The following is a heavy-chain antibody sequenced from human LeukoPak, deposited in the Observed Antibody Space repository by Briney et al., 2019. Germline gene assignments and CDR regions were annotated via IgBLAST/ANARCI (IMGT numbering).Heavy chain of an antibody. CDR1: GFTFSSYT. J-gene: IGHJ4*02. Sequence: PGGSLRLSCAAFGFTFSSYTMSWVRQAPGKGLEWVSSISSSSSYIYYADSVKGRFTISRDNAKNSLYLQMNSLRAEDTAVYYCARDWVSIAAAPDPFDYWGQGTLVTVSS. D-gene: IGHD6-13*01. CDR3: ARDWVSIAAAPDPFDY. CDR2: ISSSSSYI. V-gene: IGHV3-21*01.